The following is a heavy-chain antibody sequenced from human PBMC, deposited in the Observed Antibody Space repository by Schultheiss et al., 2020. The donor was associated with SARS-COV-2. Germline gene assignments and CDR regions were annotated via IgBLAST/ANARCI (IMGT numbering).Heavy chain of an antibody. CDR1: GFTFSSYA. J-gene: IGHJ5*02. Sequence: GESLKISCVASGFTFSSYAMSWVRQAPGKGLEWVSAISGSGGTTYYADSVKGRFTISRDNSKNTLYLQMNSLRAEDTAVYYCAKYGRKAVAGADDWFDPWGQGTPVTVSS. D-gene: IGHD6-19*01. CDR2: ISGSGGTT. V-gene: IGHV3-23*01. CDR3: AKYGRKAVAGADDWFDP.